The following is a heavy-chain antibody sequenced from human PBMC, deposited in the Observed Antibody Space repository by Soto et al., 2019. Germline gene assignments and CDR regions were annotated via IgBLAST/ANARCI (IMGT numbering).Heavy chain of an antibody. CDR3: AQEGAYGDYAGENWFDP. CDR1: GFTFFAYW. J-gene: IGHJ5*02. CDR2: INSDGSHQ. V-gene: IGHV3-74*01. D-gene: IGHD4-17*01. Sequence: EVQLVESGGGLVQPGGSLRLSCAASGFTFFAYWIHWVRQVPGKGLVWVSRINSDGSHQSYADSVRGRSTIARDNSKNTVYLKMNSLTAEDTAVYYCAQEGAYGDYAGENWFDPWGQGTLVTVSS.